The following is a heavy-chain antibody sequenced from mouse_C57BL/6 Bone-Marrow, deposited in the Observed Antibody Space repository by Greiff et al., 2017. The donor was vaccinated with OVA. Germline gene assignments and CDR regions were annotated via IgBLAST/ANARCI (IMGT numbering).Heavy chain of an antibody. D-gene: IGHD1-1*01. CDR1: GYTFTSYG. CDR2: IYPRSGNT. CDR3: ARRGYYFCSSLWFAY. Sequence: QVQLQQSGAELARPGASVKLSCKASGYTFTSYGISWVKQRTGQGLEWIGEIYPRSGNTYYTEKFKGKATLTADKSSSTAYMELRSLTSEDSAVYFCARRGYYFCSSLWFAYWGQGTLVTVSA. V-gene: IGHV1-81*01. J-gene: IGHJ3*01.